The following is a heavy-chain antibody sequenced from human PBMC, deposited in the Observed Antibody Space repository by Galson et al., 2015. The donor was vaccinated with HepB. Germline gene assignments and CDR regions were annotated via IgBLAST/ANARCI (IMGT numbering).Heavy chain of an antibody. Sequence: SLRLSCAASGFTFSSYAMHWVRQAPGKGLEYVSAISSNGGSTYYADSVKGRFTISRDNSKNTLYLQMSSLRAEDTAVYYCVRGWLQLGGYAFDIWGQGTMVTVSS. CDR1: GFTFSSYA. D-gene: IGHD5-24*01. V-gene: IGHV3-64D*06. J-gene: IGHJ3*02. CDR2: ISSNGGST. CDR3: VRGWLQLGGYAFDI.